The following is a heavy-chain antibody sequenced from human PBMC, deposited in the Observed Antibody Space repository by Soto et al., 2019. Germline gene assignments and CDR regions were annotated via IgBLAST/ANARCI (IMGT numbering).Heavy chain of an antibody. Sequence: QVHLVQSGAEVKKPGASVKVSCKGSGYAFTTYGITWVRQAPGQGLEWMGWISAQNGNTNYAQKLQGRVTVTRDTSTSTAYMELRSLRSDDTAVYYCARGRYGDYWGQGALVTGSS. V-gene: IGHV1-18*01. CDR1: GYAFTTYG. J-gene: IGHJ4*02. D-gene: IGHD1-1*01. CDR2: ISAQNGNT. CDR3: ARGRYGDY.